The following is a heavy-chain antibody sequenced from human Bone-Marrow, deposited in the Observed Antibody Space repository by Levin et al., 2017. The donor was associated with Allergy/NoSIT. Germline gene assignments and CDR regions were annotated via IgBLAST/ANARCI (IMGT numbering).Heavy chain of an antibody. D-gene: IGHD2-2*01. Sequence: PSETLSLTCTVSGGSVSSGSYYWSWIRQPPGKGLEWIGYIYYSGSTNYNPSLKSRVTISVDTSKNQFSLKLSSVTAADTAVYYSARIGYCSSTSCYAHDAFDIWGQGTMVTVSS. CDR1: GGSVSSGSYY. V-gene: IGHV4-61*01. CDR2: IYYSGST. J-gene: IGHJ3*02. CDR3: ARIGYCSSTSCYAHDAFDI.